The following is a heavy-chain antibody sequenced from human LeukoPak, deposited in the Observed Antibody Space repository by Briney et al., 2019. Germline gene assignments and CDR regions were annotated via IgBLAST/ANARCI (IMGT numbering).Heavy chain of an antibody. Sequence: SETLSLTCTVSGGSISSSSYYRGWIRQPPGKGLEWIGSIYYSGSTYYNPSLKSRVTISVDTSKNQFSLKLSSVTAADTAVYYCARDPSAKPFDYWGQGTLVTVSS. CDR2: IYYSGST. J-gene: IGHJ4*02. CDR3: ARDPSAKPFDY. CDR1: GGSISSSSYY. V-gene: IGHV4-39*07.